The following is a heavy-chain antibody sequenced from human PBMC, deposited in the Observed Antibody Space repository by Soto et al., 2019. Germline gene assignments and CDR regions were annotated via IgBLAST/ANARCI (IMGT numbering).Heavy chain of an antibody. D-gene: IGHD6-19*01. CDR1: GFTFSSYA. V-gene: IGHV3-23*01. CDR2: ITGSGGAT. J-gene: IGHJ5*02. CDR3: AKSSGWYVNNWLDP. Sequence: GGSLRLSCVPSGFTFSSYAMSWVRQAPGKGLEWVSSITGSGGATYHADSVKGRFTISRDNAKNTLYLQMNSLRAEDTAIYYCAKSSGWYVNNWLDPWGQGTLVTVS.